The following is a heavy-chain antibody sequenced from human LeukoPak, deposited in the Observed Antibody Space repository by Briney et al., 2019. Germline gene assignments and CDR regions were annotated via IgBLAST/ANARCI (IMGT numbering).Heavy chain of an antibody. V-gene: IGHV3-30*02. CDR2: IRYDGSNK. CDR3: AKDRTTGATWGSFHI. J-gene: IGHJ3*02. CDR1: GFTFSSYG. Sequence: TGGSLRLSCAASGFTFSSYGMHWVRQAPGKGLEWVAFIRYDGSNKYYADSVKGRFTISRDNSKNTLYLQMNSLRAEDTAVYYCAKDRTTGATWGSFHIWGQGTMVTVSS. D-gene: IGHD1-1*01.